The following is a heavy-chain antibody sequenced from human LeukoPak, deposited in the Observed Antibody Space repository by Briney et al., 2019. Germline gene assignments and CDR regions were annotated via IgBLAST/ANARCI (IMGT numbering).Heavy chain of an antibody. D-gene: IGHD3-10*01. CDR3: ASLYYGSGSYFPAVYYYYGMDV. CDR2: INPNSGGT. J-gene: IGHJ6*02. Sequence: ASVKVSCKASGYTFTGYYMHWVRQAPGQGLEWMGWINPNSGGTNYAQKFQGRVTITADKSTSTAYMELSSLRSEDTAVYYCASLYYGSGSYFPAVYYYYGMDVWGQGTTVTVSS. CDR1: GYTFTGYY. V-gene: IGHV1-2*02.